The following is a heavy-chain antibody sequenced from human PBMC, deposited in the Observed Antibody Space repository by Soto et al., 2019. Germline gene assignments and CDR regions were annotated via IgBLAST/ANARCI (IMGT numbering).Heavy chain of an antibody. Sequence: PGGSLRLSCAASGFTFSDYYMSWIRQAPGKGLEWVSYISSSGSTIYYADSVKGRFTISRDNAKNSLYLQMNSLRAEDTAVYYYTRGKTGVVIQDNWFVTWGQKILVKVFS. CDR2: ISSSGSTI. D-gene: IGHD3-3*01. V-gene: IGHV3-11*01. CDR1: GFTFSDYY. CDR3: TRGKTGVVIQDNWFVT. J-gene: IGHJ5*02.